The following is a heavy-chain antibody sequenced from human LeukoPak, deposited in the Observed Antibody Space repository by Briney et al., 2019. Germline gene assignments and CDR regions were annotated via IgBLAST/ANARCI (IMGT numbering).Heavy chain of an antibody. V-gene: IGHV3-30-3*01. D-gene: IGHD2-21*01. J-gene: IGHJ4*02. CDR1: GFTFSNFP. CDR3: ARDPILGFPDYFDS. CDR2: MSYDGNTK. Sequence: GGSLRLSCAASGFTFSNFPIHWVRQAPGKGPECVAIMSYDGNTKYYADSVKGRFTASRDNSKKIVYLQMNSLRAEDSAVYYCARDPILGFPDYFDSWGQGTLVTVSS.